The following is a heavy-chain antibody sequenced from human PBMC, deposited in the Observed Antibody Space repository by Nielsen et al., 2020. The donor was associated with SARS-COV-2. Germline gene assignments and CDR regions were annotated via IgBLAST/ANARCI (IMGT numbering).Heavy chain of an antibody. CDR2: ISHDGSNE. Sequence: GESLKISCAASGFTFRNYGMHWVRQAPGKGLEWVAVISHDGSNEHYADSVRGRFTISRDNFKNTLYLQMNSLRGEDTAVYYCAKVRGISLVRGVLSPDYWGQGTLVTVSS. CDR3: AKVRGISLVRGVLSPDY. D-gene: IGHD3-10*01. J-gene: IGHJ4*02. V-gene: IGHV3-30*18. CDR1: GFTFRNYG.